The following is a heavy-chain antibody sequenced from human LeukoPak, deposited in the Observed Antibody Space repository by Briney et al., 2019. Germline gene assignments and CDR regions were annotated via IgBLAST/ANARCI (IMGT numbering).Heavy chain of an antibody. Sequence: SETLSLTCTVSGGSISSYYWSWIRQPPGKGLEGIGYIYYSGSTNYNPSLKSRVTMSVDTSKNQFSLKLSSVTAADTAVYYCAREGGNWNYGEWGQGTLVTVSS. J-gene: IGHJ4*02. CDR2: IYYSGST. CDR3: AREGGNWNYGE. CDR1: GGSISSYY. D-gene: IGHD1-7*01. V-gene: IGHV4-59*12.